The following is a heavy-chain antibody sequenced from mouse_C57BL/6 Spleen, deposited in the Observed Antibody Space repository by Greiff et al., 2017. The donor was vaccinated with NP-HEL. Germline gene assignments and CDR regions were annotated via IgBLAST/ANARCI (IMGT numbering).Heavy chain of an antibody. CDR3: ARYAPYVWYFEV. D-gene: IGHD2-12*01. Sequence: EVMLVESGGGLVQPGGSLSLSCAASGFTFTDYYMSWVRQPPGKALAWLGFIRNKANGYTTEYSASVKGRFTISRDNSQSILYIKMNALRAEDSATYYWARYAPYVWYFEVWGTGTTVTVSS. CDR1: GFTFTDYY. CDR2: IRNKANGYTT. J-gene: IGHJ1*03. V-gene: IGHV7-3*01.